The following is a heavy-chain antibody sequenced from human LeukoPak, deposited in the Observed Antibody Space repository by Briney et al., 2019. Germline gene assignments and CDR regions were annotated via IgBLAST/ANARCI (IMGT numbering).Heavy chain of an antibody. CDR1: GVSISSSSYY. D-gene: IGHD3-16*02. Sequence: SETLSLTCTVSGVSISSSSYYWRWVRQPPGKGLEWIGSIYYSGSTYYNPSLKSRVTISVDTSKNQFSLKLSSVTAAETAVHHCGRRIYDYVWGSYRYKWESYDYWGQGTLVTVSS. CDR2: IYYSGST. J-gene: IGHJ4*02. CDR3: GRRIYDYVWGSYRYKWESYDY. V-gene: IGHV4-39*01.